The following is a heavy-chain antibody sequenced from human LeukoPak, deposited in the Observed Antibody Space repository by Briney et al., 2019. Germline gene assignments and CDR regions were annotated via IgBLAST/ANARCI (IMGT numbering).Heavy chain of an antibody. Sequence: ASVKVSCKASGYTFTSYGISWVRQAPGRGLEWMGWVGTYDGKTNYAREVQGRVTMTTDTSASTAYVELRSLTSDDTALYYCAKLMDNNYDGSAFDYWGQGTLVTVSS. V-gene: IGHV1-18*01. CDR2: VGTYDGKT. J-gene: IGHJ4*02. CDR3: AKLMDNNYDGSAFDY. D-gene: IGHD3-22*01. CDR1: GYTFTSYG.